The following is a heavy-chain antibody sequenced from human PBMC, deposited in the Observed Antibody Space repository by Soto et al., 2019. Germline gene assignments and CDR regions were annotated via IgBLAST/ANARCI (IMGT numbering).Heavy chain of an antibody. V-gene: IGHV3-11*01. CDR3: ARDFSWAAPGTSGMCLDP. J-gene: IGHJ5*02. CDR2: ISSSGSTI. D-gene: IGHD1-1*01. Sequence: GGSLRLSCAASGFTFSDYYMSWIRQAPGKGLEWVSYISSSGSTIYYADSVKGRFTISRDNAKNSLYLQMNSLRAEDTAVYYCARDFSWAAPGTSGMCLDPWGQGALVTVFS. CDR1: GFTFSDYY.